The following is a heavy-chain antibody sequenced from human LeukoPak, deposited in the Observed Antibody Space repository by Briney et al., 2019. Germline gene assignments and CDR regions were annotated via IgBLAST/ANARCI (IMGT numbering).Heavy chain of an antibody. CDR3: ARMSGIAVAAIWISYFDY. CDR1: GFTFGAYY. J-gene: IGHJ4*02. CDR2: IKQDGSEK. Sequence: PGESLRLSCAASGFTFGAYYMTWVRQAPGKGLEGVANIKQDGSEKYYVDSVKGRFTISRDNANNSLYLQMNSLRAEDTAVYYCARMSGIAVAAIWISYFDYWGQGTLVTVSS. V-gene: IGHV3-7*03. D-gene: IGHD6-19*01.